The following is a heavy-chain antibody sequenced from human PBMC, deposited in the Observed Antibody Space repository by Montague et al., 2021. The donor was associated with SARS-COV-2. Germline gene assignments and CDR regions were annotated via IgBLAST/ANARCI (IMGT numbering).Heavy chain of an antibody. D-gene: IGHD3-3*01. Sequence: SETLSLTCAVYGGSFSGYYWSWIRQPPGTGLEWIGEINHSGSTXXXPSXXXRVTISVDTSKNQFSLKLSSVAAADTAVYYCARGPGVVIILAIYYYYGMDVWGQGTTVTVSS. J-gene: IGHJ6*02. V-gene: IGHV4-34*01. CDR3: ARGPGVVIILAIYYYYGMDV. CDR1: GGSFSGYY. CDR2: INHSGST.